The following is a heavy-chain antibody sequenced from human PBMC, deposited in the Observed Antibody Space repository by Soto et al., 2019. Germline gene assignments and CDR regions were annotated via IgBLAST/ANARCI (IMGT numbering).Heavy chain of an antibody. Sequence: EVQLVESGGGLVKPGGSLRLSCAASGFTFSSYSMTWVRQAPGKGLEWVSSISSSSSYIYYADSVKGRFTIARDNAKNSLYLQMNSLRAEDTAVYYCARDGDAAITGTMGYWGQGTLVTVSS. CDR2: ISSSSSYI. J-gene: IGHJ4*02. CDR1: GFTFSSYS. D-gene: IGHD1-7*01. CDR3: ARDGDAAITGTMGY. V-gene: IGHV3-21*01.